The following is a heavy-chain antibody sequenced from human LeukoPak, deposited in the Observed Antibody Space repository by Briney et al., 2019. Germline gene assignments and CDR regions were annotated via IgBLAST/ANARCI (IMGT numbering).Heavy chain of an antibody. CDR3: ARVVVRERNYYYYYYMDV. Sequence: GGSLRLSCAASGFTFDDYGMSWVRQAPGKGLEWVSGINWNGGSTGYADSVKGRFTISRDNAKNSLYLQMNSLRAEGTALYYCARVVVRERNYYYYYYMDVWGKGTAVTVSS. CDR1: GFTFDDYG. CDR2: INWNGGST. J-gene: IGHJ6*03. V-gene: IGHV3-20*04. D-gene: IGHD3-10*02.